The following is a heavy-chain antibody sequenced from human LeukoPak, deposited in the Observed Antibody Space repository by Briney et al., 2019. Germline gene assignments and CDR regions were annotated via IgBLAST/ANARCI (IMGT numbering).Heavy chain of an antibody. CDR3: ARDLYYDFWSGYLGSEFSRDCGMDV. Sequence: GGSLRLSCAASGFTFSSYGMHWVRQAPGKGLEWVAVIWYDGSNKYYADSVKGRFTISRDNSKNTLYLQMNSLRAEDTAVYYCARDLYYDFWSGYLGSEFSRDCGMDVWGQGTTVTVSS. CDR1: GFTFSSYG. J-gene: IGHJ6*02. CDR2: IWYDGSNK. V-gene: IGHV3-33*01. D-gene: IGHD3-3*01.